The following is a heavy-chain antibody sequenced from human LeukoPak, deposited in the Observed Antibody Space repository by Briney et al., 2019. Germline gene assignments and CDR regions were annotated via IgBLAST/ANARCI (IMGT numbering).Heavy chain of an antibody. CDR1: GFTFSSYG. CDR2: IWYDGSNK. V-gene: IGHV3-33*06. J-gene: IGHJ4*02. CDR3: AKDSALPDIVVVPAAKGFDY. D-gene: IGHD2-2*01. Sequence: PGGSLRLSCAASGFTFSSYGMHWVRQAPGKGLEWVAVIWYDGSNKYYADSVKGRFTISRDNSKNTLYLQMNSLRAEDTAVYYCAKDSALPDIVVVPAAKGFDYWGQGTLVTVSS.